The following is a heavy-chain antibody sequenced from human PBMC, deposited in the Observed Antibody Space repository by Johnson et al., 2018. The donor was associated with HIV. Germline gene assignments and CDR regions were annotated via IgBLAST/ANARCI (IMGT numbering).Heavy chain of an antibody. V-gene: IGHV3-74*01. CDR3: ARELSHDAFDI. CDR1: GFTFDDYG. CDR2: VNSDGSSL. Sequence: VQLVESGGGLVQPGGSLRLSCAASGFTFDDYGMNWVRQAPGKGLEWVSRVNSDGSSLSYADSVKGRFTISRDNAKNTLYLQMNSLRAEDTAAYYCARELSHDAFDIWGQGTMVTVSS. D-gene: IGHD3-3*02. J-gene: IGHJ3*02.